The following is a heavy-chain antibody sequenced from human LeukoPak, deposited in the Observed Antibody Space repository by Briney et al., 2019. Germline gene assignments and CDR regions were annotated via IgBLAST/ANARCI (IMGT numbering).Heavy chain of an antibody. CDR3: AKGGWGTVLDY. D-gene: IGHD3-16*01. J-gene: IGHJ4*02. V-gene: IGHV3-23*01. Sequence: GGSLRLSCAASGFTFSNYAMPWVRQAPGKGLEWVSTISGSGDSTYYSDSVKGRFTLSRDNSENTLYLQLTSLRAEDTAVYYCAKGGWGTVLDYWGQGTLVTVSP. CDR2: ISGSGDST. CDR1: GFTFSNYA.